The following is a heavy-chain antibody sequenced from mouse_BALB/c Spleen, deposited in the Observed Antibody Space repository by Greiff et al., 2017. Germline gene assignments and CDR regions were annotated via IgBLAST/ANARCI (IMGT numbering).Heavy chain of an antibody. D-gene: IGHD1-2*01. Sequence: EVLLVESGGGLVQPGGSRKLSCAASGFTFSSFGMHWVRQAPEKGLEWVAYISSGSSTIYYADTVKGRFTISRDNPKNTLFLQMTSLRSEDTAMYYCARSTATNYYAMDYWGQGTSVTVSS. CDR2: ISSGSSTI. CDR1: GFTFSSFG. V-gene: IGHV5-17*02. CDR3: ARSTATNYYAMDY. J-gene: IGHJ4*01.